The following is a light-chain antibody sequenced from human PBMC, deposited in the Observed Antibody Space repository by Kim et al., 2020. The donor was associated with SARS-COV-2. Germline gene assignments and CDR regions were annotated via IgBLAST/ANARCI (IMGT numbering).Light chain of an antibody. J-gene: IGKJ4*01. V-gene: IGKV1-9*01. CDR1: QGISTS. CDR3: QQLNSYPLT. CDR2: AAS. Sequence: ASVGDRVTITCRASQGISTSLAWYQQKPGKGPKLLIYAASTLQLGVPSRFTGSGSGTDFTLTISTLQPEDFATYRCQQLNSYPLTFGVGTKLEIK.